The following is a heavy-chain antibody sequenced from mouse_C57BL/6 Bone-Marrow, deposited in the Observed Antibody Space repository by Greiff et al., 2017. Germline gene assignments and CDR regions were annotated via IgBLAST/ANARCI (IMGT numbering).Heavy chain of an antibody. CDR3: ARRDYYGSSYGLGWYFDV. CDR1: GYTFTSYW. Sequence: QVQLQQPGAELVKPGASVKLSCKASGYTFTSYWMHWVKQRPGQGLEWIGMIHPNSGSTNYNEKFKSKATLTVDKSSSIAYMQLSSLTSEDSAVYYCARRDYYGSSYGLGWYFDVWGTGTTVTVSS. J-gene: IGHJ1*03. D-gene: IGHD1-1*01. V-gene: IGHV1-64*01. CDR2: IHPNSGST.